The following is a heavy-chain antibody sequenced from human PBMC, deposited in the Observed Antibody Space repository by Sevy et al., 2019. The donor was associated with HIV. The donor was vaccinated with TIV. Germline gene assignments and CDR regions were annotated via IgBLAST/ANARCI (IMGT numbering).Heavy chain of an antibody. J-gene: IGHJ3*02. CDR3: ASMYYYDSSGYYSLWGAFDI. V-gene: IGHV5-51*01. CDR2: IYPGDSDT. Sequence: GQSLKISCKGSGYSFTSYWIDWVRQMPGKGLEWMGIIYPGDSDTRDSPSFQGQVTISADKSISTAYLQWSSLKASDTAMYYCASMYYYDSSGYYSLWGAFDIWGQGTMVTVSS. D-gene: IGHD3-22*01. CDR1: GYSFTSYW.